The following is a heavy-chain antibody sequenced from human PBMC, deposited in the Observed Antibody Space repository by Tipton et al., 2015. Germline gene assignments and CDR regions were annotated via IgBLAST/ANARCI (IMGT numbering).Heavy chain of an antibody. CDR2: TDYIGAT. D-gene: IGHD6-19*01. CDR3: ERSTGRLSSGWSYYSDY. V-gene: IGHV4-59*01. Sequence: TLSLTCTVSGGSISTLYWNWIRQSPGKGLGWIGYTDYIGATNYHLSLKSRITISIDRPKNQFSLKLKSETSADSAVYYCERSTGRLSSGWSYYSDYWGQGSLVPVSS. CDR1: GGSISTLY. J-gene: IGHJ4*02.